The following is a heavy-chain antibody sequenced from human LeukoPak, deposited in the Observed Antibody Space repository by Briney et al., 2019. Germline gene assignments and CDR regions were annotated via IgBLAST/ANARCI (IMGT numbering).Heavy chain of an antibody. J-gene: IGHJ3*02. D-gene: IGHD6-19*01. Sequence: GGSLRLSCAASGFTFSSYWMNWVRQAPGKGLVWVAHIKPDGSSISSADSVKGRFTISRDNAKNTLYLQMNSLRAEDTAVYYCANIDPTGIAVAGNNAFDIWGQGTMVTVSS. V-gene: IGHV3-74*01. CDR3: ANIDPTGIAVAGNNAFDI. CDR2: IKPDGSSI. CDR1: GFTFSSYW.